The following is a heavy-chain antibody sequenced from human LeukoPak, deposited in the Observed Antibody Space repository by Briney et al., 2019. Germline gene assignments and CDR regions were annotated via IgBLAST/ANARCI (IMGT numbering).Heavy chain of an antibody. CDR2: IYSGGST. CDR1: GFTVSSNY. V-gene: IGHV3-66*01. D-gene: IGHD5-12*01. Sequence: GGSLRLSCVASGFTVSSNYMSWVRQAPGKGLEWVSVIYSGGSTYYADSVKGRFTISRDNSKNTLYLQMNSLRAEDTAVYYCARVVRLANFDYWGQGTLVTVSS. J-gene: IGHJ4*02. CDR3: ARVVRLANFDY.